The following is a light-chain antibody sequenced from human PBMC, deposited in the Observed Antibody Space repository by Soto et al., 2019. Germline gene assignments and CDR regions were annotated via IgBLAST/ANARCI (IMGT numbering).Light chain of an antibody. V-gene: IGLV2-11*01. CDR3: CSYAGTYGPI. CDR2: DVS. J-gene: IGLJ2*01. Sequence: SALTQPRSVSGSPGQSVTISCTGSSSDVGGYNYVSWYQQHPGKAPKFLIYDVSKRPSGVPDRFSGSKSGNTASLTISGLQAEDEADYYCCSYAGTYGPIFGGGTKVTVL. CDR1: SSDVGGYNY.